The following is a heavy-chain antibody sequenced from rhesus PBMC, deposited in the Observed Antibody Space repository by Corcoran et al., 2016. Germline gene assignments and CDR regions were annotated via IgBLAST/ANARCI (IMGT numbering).Heavy chain of an antibody. CDR2: ISGSGGTT. J-gene: IGHJ4*01. V-gene: IGHV4-173*01. CDR3: ARDCSSTYCREYYFDY. Sequence: QVQLQESGPGLVKPSETLSLTCAVSGGSISSNYWSWIRQPPGKGLEWIGRISGSGGTTPYNPSLKRRVTISPDTSKNQFSLKLSSVTAADTAVYYCARDCSSTYCREYYFDYWGQGVLVTVSS. CDR1: GGSISSNY. D-gene: IGHD2-15*01.